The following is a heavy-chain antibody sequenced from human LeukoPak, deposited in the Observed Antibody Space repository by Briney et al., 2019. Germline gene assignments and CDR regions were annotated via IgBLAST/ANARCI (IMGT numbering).Heavy chain of an antibody. D-gene: IGHD2-15*01. CDR1: GFTFSSYY. CDR2: INGDGSST. J-gene: IGHJ6*04. Sequence: PGGSLRLSCAASGFTFSSYYIHWVRQAPGKGLEWVSRINGDGSSTRYADSVKGRFTISRDNAKNTVYLQMNGLRVEDTAVYSCARGLYCSGINCYNGMDVWGKGTTVTVSS. CDR3: ARGLYCSGINCYNGMDV. V-gene: IGHV3-74*01.